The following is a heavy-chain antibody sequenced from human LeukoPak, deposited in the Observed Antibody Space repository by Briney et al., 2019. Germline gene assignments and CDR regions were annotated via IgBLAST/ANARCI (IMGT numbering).Heavy chain of an antibody. J-gene: IGHJ4*02. CDR3: ARDDSGKVDY. CDR1: GGSVTSTNW. Sequence: PSETLSLTCGVSGGSVTSTNWWTWVRQPPGKGLEWIGEVHLDGRTNYNPSLKSRLTMSVDLSENHISLKLTSVTAADTAVYYCARDDSGKVDYWGQGTLVTVSS. CDR2: VHLDGRT. D-gene: IGHD3-10*01. V-gene: IGHV4-4*02.